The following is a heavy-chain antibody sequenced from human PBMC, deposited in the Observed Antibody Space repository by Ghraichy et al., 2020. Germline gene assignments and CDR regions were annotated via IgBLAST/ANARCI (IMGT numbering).Heavy chain of an antibody. D-gene: IGHD1/OR15-1a*01. CDR3: SRGAPKGTWNIPPDVY. CDR2: ISYDGSNK. CDR1: GFTFSGYA. Sequence: GGSLRLSCAASGFTFSGYAMHWVRQAPGKGLEWVAIISYDGSNKFYADSVKGRFTISRDNSKDTLYLQMNSLRAEDTAVYYCSRGAPKGTWNIPPDVYWGQGTLVTVSS. J-gene: IGHJ4*02. V-gene: IGHV3-30-3*01.